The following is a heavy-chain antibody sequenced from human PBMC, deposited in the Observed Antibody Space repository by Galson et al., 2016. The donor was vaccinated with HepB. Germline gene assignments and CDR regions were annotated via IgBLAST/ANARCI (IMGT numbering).Heavy chain of an antibody. V-gene: IGHV3-74*01. Sequence: SLRLSCAASGFTFSTYWMHWVRQPPGKGLVWVSRIDPDGGNTEYADSVKGRFTISRDNAKNTLYRQMNSLRAEDTAVYYCARDWYSSPGSWGQGTLVTVSS. J-gene: IGHJ5*02. D-gene: IGHD6-13*01. CDR3: ARDWYSSPGS. CDR2: IDPDGGNT. CDR1: GFTFSTYW.